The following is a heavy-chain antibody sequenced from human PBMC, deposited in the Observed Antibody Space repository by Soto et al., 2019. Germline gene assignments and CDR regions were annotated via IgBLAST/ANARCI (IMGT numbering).Heavy chain of an antibody. CDR3: ARGGAGGFIATAVPRGY. V-gene: IGHV4-34*01. CDR1: GGSFSGYY. Sequence: QVQLQQWGAGLLKPSETLALTCAVYGGSFSGYYWNWIRQPPGKGLEWIGEINHSGSTNYNPSLKSRVTISVDTSKNQFSLKLSSVTAADTAVYYCARGGAGGFIATAVPRGYWGQGTLVTVCS. D-gene: IGHD6-13*01. J-gene: IGHJ4*02. CDR2: INHSGST.